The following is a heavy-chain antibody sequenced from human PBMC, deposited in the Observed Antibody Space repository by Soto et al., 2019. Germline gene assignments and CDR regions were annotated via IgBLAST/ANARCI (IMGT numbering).Heavy chain of an antibody. V-gene: IGHV4-4*07. D-gene: IGHD1-1*01. J-gene: IGHJ5*02. Sequence: PSETLSLTCTVSGASISGFYWSWIRKSAGKGLEWIGRTYATGTTDYNPSLKSRVMMSVDTSKKQFSLKLRSVTAADTAVYYCVRDGTKTLRDWFDPWGQGFSVTVYS. CDR1: GASISGFY. CDR3: VRDGTKTLRDWFDP. CDR2: TYATGTT.